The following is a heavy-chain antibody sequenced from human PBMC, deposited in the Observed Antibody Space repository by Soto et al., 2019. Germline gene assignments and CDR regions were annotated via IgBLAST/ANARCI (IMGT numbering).Heavy chain of an antibody. J-gene: IGHJ2*01. CDR3: ASRTEAYHLLTGYYKRYFGL. CDR1: VFIFSSYN. D-gene: IGHD3-9*01. V-gene: IGHV3-21*01. CDR2: ISSSSSYR. Sequence: VLLVESGGGLVKPGWPLRLSCVASVFIFSSYNTNWVRQAPGKGLEWVSSISSSSSYRDYADSVKGRFTPSRDNAKVSLYLQMNSLSADGTALYYWASRTEAYHLLTGYYKRYFGLWGRGTLGTVSS.